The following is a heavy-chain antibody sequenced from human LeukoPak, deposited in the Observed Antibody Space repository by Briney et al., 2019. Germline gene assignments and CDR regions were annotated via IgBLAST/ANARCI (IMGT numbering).Heavy chain of an antibody. D-gene: IGHD3-22*01. CDR3: ARDRDSSGYYYGRNWFDP. CDR1: GGTFSSYA. V-gene: IGHV1-69*13. J-gene: IGHJ5*02. Sequence: SVKVSCKASGGTFSSYAISWVRQAPGQGLEWMGGIIPFFGTANYAQKFQGRVTITADESTGTAYMELSRLRSEDTAVYYCARDRDSSGYYYGRNWFDPWGQGTLVTVCS. CDR2: IIPFFGTA.